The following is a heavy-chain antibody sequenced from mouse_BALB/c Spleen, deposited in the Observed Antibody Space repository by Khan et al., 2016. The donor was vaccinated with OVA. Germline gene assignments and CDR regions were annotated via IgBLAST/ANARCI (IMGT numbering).Heavy chain of an antibody. CDR1: GYTFSSYW. CDR3: ARGNYYGSSSWFGY. CDR2: ILPGSGRN. J-gene: IGHJ3*01. V-gene: IGHV1-9*01. Sequence: VQLQESVAELMKPGASVKISCKATGYTFSSYWIEWVMQRPVHCLEWIGEILPGSGRNNYTAQFKVKATFTADTSSNTAYMQLSSLTSEDSAVYYGARGNYYGSSSWFGYWGQGTLVTVSA. D-gene: IGHD1-1*01.